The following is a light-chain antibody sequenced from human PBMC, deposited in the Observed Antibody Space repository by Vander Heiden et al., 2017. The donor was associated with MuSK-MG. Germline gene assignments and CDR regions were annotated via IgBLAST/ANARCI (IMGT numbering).Light chain of an antibody. CDR2: DAS. V-gene: IGKV3-20*01. CDR3: HHDENAPLT. CDR1: QSVARSY. J-gene: IGKJ4*01. Sequence: EIVLTQSPGNLSLSPGEGATLSCRASQSVARSYLAWYQQKPGQAPRLLIYDASSRANGIPDRFSGNESGTDFTLTISRLEPEDFAVYYCHHDENAPLTFGGGTKVDIK.